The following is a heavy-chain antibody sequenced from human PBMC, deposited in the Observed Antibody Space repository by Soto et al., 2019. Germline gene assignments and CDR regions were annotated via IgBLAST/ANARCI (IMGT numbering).Heavy chain of an antibody. D-gene: IGHD3-3*02. CDR1: GGTFSSYA. V-gene: IGHV1-69*01. Sequence: QVQLVQSGAEVKKPGSSVKVSCKASGGTFSSYAISWVRQAPGQGLEWMGGIIPIFGTAHYAQKFQGIVTITGDEYTSTGYVSLSSLRSEDTAVYYCARDPIFGVVQNWFDPWGQGTLVTVST. CDR2: IIPIFGTA. J-gene: IGHJ5*02. CDR3: ARDPIFGVVQNWFDP.